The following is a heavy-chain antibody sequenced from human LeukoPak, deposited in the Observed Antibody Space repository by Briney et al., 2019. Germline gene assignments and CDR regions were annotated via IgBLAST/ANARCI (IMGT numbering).Heavy chain of an antibody. CDR1: GFTFSSYG. CDR2: ISYDGSNK. D-gene: IGHD2/OR15-2a*01. CDR3: ARDRGISYLDS. Sequence: GGSLRLSCAASGFTFSSYGMHWVRQAPGKGLEWVAVISYDGSNKYYVDSVRGRFTISRDNSKDTLYLQMNSLRAEDTAVYHCARDRGISYLDSWGQGTLVTVS. V-gene: IGHV3-30*03. J-gene: IGHJ4*02.